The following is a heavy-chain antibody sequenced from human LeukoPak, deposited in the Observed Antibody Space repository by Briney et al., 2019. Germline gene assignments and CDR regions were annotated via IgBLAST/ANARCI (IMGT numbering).Heavy chain of an antibody. CDR2: IYYSGST. Sequence: SETLSLTCAVSGYSISSGYYWGWIRQPPGKGLEWIGYIYYSGSTYYNPSLKSRVTISVDTSKNQFSLKLSSVTAADTAVYYCARDRGKGAAAGSDAFDIWGQGTMVTVSS. CDR1: GYSISSGYY. J-gene: IGHJ3*02. D-gene: IGHD6-13*01. V-gene: IGHV4-38-2*02. CDR3: ARDRGKGAAAGSDAFDI.